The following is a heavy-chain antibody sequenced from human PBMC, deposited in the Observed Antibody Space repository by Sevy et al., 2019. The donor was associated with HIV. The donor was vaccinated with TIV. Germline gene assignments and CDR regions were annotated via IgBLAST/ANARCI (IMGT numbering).Heavy chain of an antibody. J-gene: IGHJ3*02. D-gene: IGHD6-19*01. V-gene: IGHV6-1*01. CDR1: GDSVSSNSAA. Sequence: SQTLSLTCAISGDSVSSNSAAWNWIRQSPSRGLEWLGRTYYRSKWYNDYAVSVKSRITINPDTPKNQFSLQPNSVTPEDTAVYYCAREYSSGWYRDDAFDIWGQGTMVTVSS. CDR2: TYYRSKWYN. CDR3: AREYSSGWYRDDAFDI.